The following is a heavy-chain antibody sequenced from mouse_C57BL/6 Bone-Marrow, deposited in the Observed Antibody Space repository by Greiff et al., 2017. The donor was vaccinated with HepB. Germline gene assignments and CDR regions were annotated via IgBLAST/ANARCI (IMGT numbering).Heavy chain of an antibody. Sequence: VHVKQSGPELVKPGASVKISCKASGYSFTGYYMNWVKQSPEKSLEWIGEINPSTGGTTYNQKFKAKATLTVDKSSSTAYMQLKSLTSEDSAVYYCAKTTVVAWDAMDYWGQGTSVTVSS. V-gene: IGHV1-42*01. CDR1: GYSFTGYY. J-gene: IGHJ4*01. D-gene: IGHD1-1*01. CDR3: AKTTVVAWDAMDY. CDR2: INPSTGGT.